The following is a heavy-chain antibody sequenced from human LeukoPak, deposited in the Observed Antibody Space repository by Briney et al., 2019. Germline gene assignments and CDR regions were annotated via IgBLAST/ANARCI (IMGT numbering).Heavy chain of an antibody. J-gene: IGHJ4*02. Sequence: GESLKISCKGSGYSFTSYWIGWVRQMPGKGLXXXGIIYPGXXXTXXXXXXXGQVTISXDKSISTAYLQWSSLKASDTAMYYCARLRGSYSDYFDYWGQGTLVTVSS. D-gene: IGHD1-26*01. V-gene: IGHV5-51*01. CDR2: IYPGXXXT. CDR3: ARLRGSYSDYFDY. CDR1: GYSFTSYW.